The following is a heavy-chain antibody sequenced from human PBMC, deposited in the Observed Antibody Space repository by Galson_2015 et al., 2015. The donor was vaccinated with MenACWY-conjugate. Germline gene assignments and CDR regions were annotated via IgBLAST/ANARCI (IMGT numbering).Heavy chain of an antibody. J-gene: IGHJ4*02. CDR3: AKDPLAGTYSSGLYFDY. Sequence: SLRLSCAASGFTFSSYAMSWVRQAPGKGLEWVPAISGSGGSTYYADSVKGRFTISRDNSKNTLYLQMNSLRAEDTAVYYCAKDPLAGTYSSGLYFDYWGQGTLVTVSS. V-gene: IGHV3-23*01. CDR1: GFTFSSYA. D-gene: IGHD6-19*01. CDR2: ISGSGGST.